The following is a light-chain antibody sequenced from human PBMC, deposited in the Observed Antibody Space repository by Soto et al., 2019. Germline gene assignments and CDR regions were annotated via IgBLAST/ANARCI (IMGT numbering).Light chain of an antibody. CDR3: ETWASNSWV. J-gene: IGLJ2*01. CDR1: SGHSSYI. CDR2: LEGSGSY. V-gene: IGLV4-60*02. Sequence: QLVLTQSSSASASLGSSVKLTCTLSSGHSSYIIAWHQQQPGKAPRYLMRLEGSGSYNKGSGVPDRFSGSSSGADRYLTISNLQFEDEADYYCETWASNSWVFGGGTKLTVL.